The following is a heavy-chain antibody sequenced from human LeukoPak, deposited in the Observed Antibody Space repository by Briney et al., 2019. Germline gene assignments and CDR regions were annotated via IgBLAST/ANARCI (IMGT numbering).Heavy chain of an antibody. CDR1: GFTFSSYA. V-gene: IGHV3-23*01. CDR3: AKVPPLWFGALLVFDY. Sequence: AGSLRLSCAASGFTFSSYAMSWVRQGPGKGLEWVSTISGSGGSTYYADSVKGRFTISRDNSKNTLYLQMNSLRAEDTAVYYCAKVPPLWFGALLVFDYWGQGTLVTVSS. CDR2: ISGSGGST. J-gene: IGHJ4*02. D-gene: IGHD3-10*01.